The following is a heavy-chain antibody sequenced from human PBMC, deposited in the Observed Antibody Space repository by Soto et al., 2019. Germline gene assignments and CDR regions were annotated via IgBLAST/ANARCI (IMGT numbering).Heavy chain of an antibody. CDR2: ISSFGTTT. CDR3: AKDQEGSGSHWLGYNYYGMDV. Sequence: LGLSCEASGFTISDYYISWIRQARWKGLEWVSYISSFGTTTYYADSVKGRFSISMDNAKNSLYLQMNSLRAEDTAVYLCAKDQEGSGSHWLGYNYYGMDVWGQGTTVTVSS. V-gene: IGHV3-11*01. D-gene: IGHD3-10*01. J-gene: IGHJ6*02. CDR1: GFTISDYY.